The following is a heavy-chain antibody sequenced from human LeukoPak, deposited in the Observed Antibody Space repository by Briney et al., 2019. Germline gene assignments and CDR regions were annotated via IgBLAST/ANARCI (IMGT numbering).Heavy chain of an antibody. CDR1: GFTFSDYY. Sequence: KTGGSLRLSXAASGFTFSDYYMSWIRQAPGKGLEWVSYISSSGSTIYYADSVEGRFTISRDNAKNSLYLQMNSLRAEDTAVYYCARDYPTIDYYYYMDVWGKGTTVTVSS. CDR2: ISSSGSTI. V-gene: IGHV3-11*04. D-gene: IGHD5-12*01. CDR3: ARDYPTIDYYYYMDV. J-gene: IGHJ6*03.